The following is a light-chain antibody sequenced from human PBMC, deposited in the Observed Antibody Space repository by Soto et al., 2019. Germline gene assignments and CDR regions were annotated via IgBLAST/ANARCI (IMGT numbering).Light chain of an antibody. CDR3: QTWGSGIVV. CDR1: SGHSSYA. V-gene: IGLV4-69*01. CDR2: LNSDGSH. Sequence: QLVLTQSPSASASLGASVKVTCTLSSGHSSYAIAWHQQRPEKGPRYLMNLNSDGSHSRGDGIPDRFSGSSSGTERYLTISSLQSEDEAVYYCQTWGSGIVVFGGGTKVTVL. J-gene: IGLJ3*02.